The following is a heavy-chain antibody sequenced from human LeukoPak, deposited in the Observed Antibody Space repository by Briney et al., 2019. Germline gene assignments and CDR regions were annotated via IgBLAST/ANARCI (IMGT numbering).Heavy chain of an antibody. V-gene: IGHV4-59*08. CDR3: ARHTDIAPLSSLKY. D-gene: IGHD6-13*01. CDR1: GGSISSNY. J-gene: IGHJ4*02. Sequence: SETLSLTCTVSGGSISSNYWSWIRQPPGKGLEWIGWIYYSGSTTYNPSLKSRVTISVDTSKNQFSLKLSSVTAADTAVYYCARHTDIAPLSSLKYWGQGTLVTVSS. CDR2: IYYSGST.